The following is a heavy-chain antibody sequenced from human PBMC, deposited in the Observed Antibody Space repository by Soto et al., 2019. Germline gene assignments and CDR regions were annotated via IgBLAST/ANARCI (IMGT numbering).Heavy chain of an antibody. J-gene: IGHJ6*02. CDR1: GFTFSSYG. CDR3: ARGGAVAGSQPSGVYYGMDV. CDR2: IWYDGSNK. V-gene: IGHV3-33*01. Sequence: GGSLRLSCAASGFTFSSYGMHWVRQAPGKGLEWVAVIWYDGSNKYYADSVKGRFTISRDNAKNSLYLQMNSLRAEDTAVYYCARGGAVAGSQPSGVYYGMDVWGQGTTVT. D-gene: IGHD6-19*01.